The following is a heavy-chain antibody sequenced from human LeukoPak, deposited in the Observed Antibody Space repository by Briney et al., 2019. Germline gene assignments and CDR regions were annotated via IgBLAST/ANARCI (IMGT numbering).Heavy chain of an antibody. CDR1: GCYVTSYY. J-gene: IGHJ4*02. CDR2: IYYSGGT. D-gene: IGHD6-13*01. Sequence: SETLSLTCTVSGCYVTSYYCNWVRQPPGRGLEWIGYIYYSGGTNYNPSLESRVTISLDTAKNQFSLKLRSVTAEDTAVYYCATTGATSPSSASWFNIEYWGQGTLVPVSS. CDR3: ATTGATSPSSASWFNIEY. V-gene: IGHV4-59*08.